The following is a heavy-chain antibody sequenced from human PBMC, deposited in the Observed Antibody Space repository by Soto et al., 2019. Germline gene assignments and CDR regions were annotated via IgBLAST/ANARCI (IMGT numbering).Heavy chain of an antibody. Sequence: QVQLVQSGAEVKKPGSSVKVSCKASGGTFSSYTISWVRQAPGQGLEWMGRIIPILGIANYAQKFQGRVTITADKSTSTAYMELSSLRSEDTAVYYCARVVYYEGCMDVWGQGTTVTVSS. CDR1: GGTFSSYT. CDR3: ARVVYYEGCMDV. D-gene: IGHD3-22*01. J-gene: IGHJ6*02. V-gene: IGHV1-69*02. CDR2: IIPILGIA.